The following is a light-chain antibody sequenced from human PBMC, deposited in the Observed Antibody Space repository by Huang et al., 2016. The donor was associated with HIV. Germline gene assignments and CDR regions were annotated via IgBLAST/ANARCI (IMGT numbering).Light chain of an antibody. CDR1: QNINTW. Sequence: DIQMTQSPSTLSASVGDRVTITCRASQNINTWLAWYQQKPGKAPNLLIYRASSLQSGVPSRFTGSGSGTEFTLTITSLQPDDLATHYCQQYNTYLYTFGQGTKLEIK. CDR2: RAS. CDR3: QQYNTYLYT. J-gene: IGKJ2*01. V-gene: IGKV1-5*03.